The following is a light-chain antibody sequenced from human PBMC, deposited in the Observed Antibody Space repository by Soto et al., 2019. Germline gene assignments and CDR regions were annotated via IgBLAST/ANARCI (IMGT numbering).Light chain of an antibody. CDR1: QSISSW. CDR2: DAS. J-gene: IGKJ5*01. Sequence: DIQMTQSPSTLSASVGDRVTITGRASQSISSWLAWYQQKPGKAPKFLIYDASSLESGVPSRFSGSGSGTEFTLTISSLQPDDFATYYCQQYNSYLFTFGQGTRLEI. V-gene: IGKV1-5*01. CDR3: QQYNSYLFT.